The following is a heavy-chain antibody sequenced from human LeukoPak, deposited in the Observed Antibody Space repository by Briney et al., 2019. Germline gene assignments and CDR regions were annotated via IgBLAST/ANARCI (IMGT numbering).Heavy chain of an antibody. CDR2: IIPILGIA. Sequence: SVKVSCKASGGTFSSYAISWVRQAPGQGLEWMGRIIPILGIANYAQKFQGRVTITADKSTSTAYMELSSLRSEDTAVYYCAXXGYCSGGSCYSAPTWGQGTLVTVSS. D-gene: IGHD2-15*01. V-gene: IGHV1-69*04. CDR3: AXXGYCSGGSCYSAPT. J-gene: IGHJ4*02. CDR1: GGTFSSYA.